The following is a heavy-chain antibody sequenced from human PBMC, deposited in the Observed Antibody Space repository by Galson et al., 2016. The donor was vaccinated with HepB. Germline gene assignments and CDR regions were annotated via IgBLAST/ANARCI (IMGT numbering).Heavy chain of an antibody. CDR1: GFTFSSYS. CDR3: ARLRFSSSWYKDY. V-gene: IGHV3-48*04. D-gene: IGHD6-13*01. J-gene: IGHJ4*02. CDR2: ISSSSSNI. Sequence: SLRLSCAASGFTFSSYSMSWVRQAPGRGLEWVSYISSSSSNIYYADSVKGRFTIPRDNAKNTLFLQLNSLRAEDTAVYYCARLRFSSSWYKDYWGQGTLVTVSS.